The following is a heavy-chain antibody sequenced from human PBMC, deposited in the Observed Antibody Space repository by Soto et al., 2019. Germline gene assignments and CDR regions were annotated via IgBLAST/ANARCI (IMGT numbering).Heavy chain of an antibody. J-gene: IGHJ3*02. Sequence: QVQLVESGGGVVQPGRSLRLSCAASGFTFSSYAMHWVRQAPGKGLEWVAVISYDGSNKYYADSVKGRFTISRDNSKNALWLQMNLLRAEDRAVYYCASDYYAFWSGTDSTAFDIWGQGTMVTVSS. V-gene: IGHV3-30-3*01. D-gene: IGHD3-3*01. CDR1: GFTFSSYA. CDR2: ISYDGSNK. CDR3: ASDYYAFWSGTDSTAFDI.